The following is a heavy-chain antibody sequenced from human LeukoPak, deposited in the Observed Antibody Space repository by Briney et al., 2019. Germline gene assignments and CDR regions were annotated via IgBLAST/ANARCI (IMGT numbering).Heavy chain of an antibody. CDR1: GLTFTNYG. CDR3: AGSSGWWAHDY. J-gene: IGHJ4*02. Sequence: GGSLRLSRAASGLTFTNYGMTWVRQAPGKGLEWVSSISGSGSDTYYADSVKGRFTISRDNSKNTLYVQMVSLRAEDTAIYYCAGSSGWWAHDYWGQGTLVTVSS. D-gene: IGHD6-19*01. V-gene: IGHV3-23*01. CDR2: ISGSGSDT.